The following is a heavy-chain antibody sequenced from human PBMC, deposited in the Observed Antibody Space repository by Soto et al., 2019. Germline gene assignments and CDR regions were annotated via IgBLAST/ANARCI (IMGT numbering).Heavy chain of an antibody. J-gene: IGHJ6*02. Sequence: QVQLEQSGAEVKKPGSSVKVSCKASGGTFRTAAISWVRQAPGQGLEWMGGIMPVFRTTDYAQKFQGRVTITADESTNTAYMEWSGLRSDETAVYYCARDNDRPQLGGNYYYILDVWGQGTTITVSS. V-gene: IGHV1-69*12. CDR2: IMPVFRTT. D-gene: IGHD2-8*01. CDR1: GGTFRTAA. CDR3: ARDNDRPQLGGNYYYILDV.